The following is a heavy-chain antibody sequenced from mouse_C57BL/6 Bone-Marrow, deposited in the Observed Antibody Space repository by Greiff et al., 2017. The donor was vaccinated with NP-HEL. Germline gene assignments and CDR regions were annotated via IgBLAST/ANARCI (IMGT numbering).Heavy chain of an antibody. Sequence: VQLVESGPGLVQPSQSLSITCTVSGFSLTSYGVHWVRQSPGKGLEWLGVIWSGGSTDSYAAFIYRLSNSKDTSKSQVFFKMNKLQADDTAIYYCARTTVVATGAIDYWGQGTSVTVSS. CDR2: IWSGGST. CDR3: ARTTVVATGAIDY. CDR1: GFSLTSYG. J-gene: IGHJ4*01. V-gene: IGHV2-2*01. D-gene: IGHD1-1*01.